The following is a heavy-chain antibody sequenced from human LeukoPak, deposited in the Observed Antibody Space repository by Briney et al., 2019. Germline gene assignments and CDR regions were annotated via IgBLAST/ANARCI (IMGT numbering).Heavy chain of an antibody. CDR2: ISGYSGNT. V-gene: IGHV1-18*01. CDR1: GYSFTKYG. Sequence: ASVKVSCKASGYSFTKYGISWVRQAPGQGLEWMGWISGYSGNTNYAPKLQGRVTMTTDTSTSTAYMELRSLTSADTATYYCARVGAPYGDPLEYDYWGQGTLVTVSS. D-gene: IGHD2-21*02. J-gene: IGHJ4*02. CDR3: ARVGAPYGDPLEYDY.